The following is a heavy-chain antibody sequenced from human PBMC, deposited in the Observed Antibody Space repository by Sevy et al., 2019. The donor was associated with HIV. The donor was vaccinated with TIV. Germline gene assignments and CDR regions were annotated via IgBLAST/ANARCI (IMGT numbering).Heavy chain of an antibody. Sequence: GGSLRLSCAASGFTFSSYAMSWVRQAPGKGLEWVSAISGSGGSTYYADSVKGRFTISRDNSKNTLYLQMNSLRAEDTAVYYCAKDSFASSSWFPFDYWGQGTLVTVSS. CDR1: GFTFSSYA. CDR2: ISGSGGST. V-gene: IGHV3-23*01. D-gene: IGHD6-13*01. CDR3: AKDSFASSSWFPFDY. J-gene: IGHJ4*02.